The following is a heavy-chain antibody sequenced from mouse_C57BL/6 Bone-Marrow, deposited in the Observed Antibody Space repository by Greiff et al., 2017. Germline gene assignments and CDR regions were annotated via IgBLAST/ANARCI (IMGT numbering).Heavy chain of an antibody. Sequence: VQLQQPGTELVKPGASVKLSCKASGYTFTSYWMDWVKQRPGQGLEWIGNFNPSNGGTNYNEKFKGKATLTVNKSSSTAYRLTCSLTSVDSAVYYCARSRYGSYWGQGTLVTVSA. CDR3: ARSRYGSY. CDR2: FNPSNGGT. J-gene: IGHJ3*01. D-gene: IGHD1-1*01. V-gene: IGHV1-53*01. CDR1: GYTFTSYW.